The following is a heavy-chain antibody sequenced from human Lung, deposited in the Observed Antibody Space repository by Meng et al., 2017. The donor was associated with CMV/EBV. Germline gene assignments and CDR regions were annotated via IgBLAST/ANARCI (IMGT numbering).Heavy chain of an antibody. CDR1: GYNFTGYD. CDR2: INPNSGGT. CDR3: ARVKRYCTGGTCSSTGYYGMDV. D-gene: IGHD2-15*01. J-gene: IGHJ6*02. V-gene: IGHV1-2*02. Sequence: ASXXVSXKASGYNFTGYDIHWVRQAPGQGLEWMGWINPNSGGTNYAQKFQGRITMTGDTSITTAYMELSRLRSDDMAVYHCARVKRYCTGGTCSSTGYYGMDVXGQGXTVTVSS.